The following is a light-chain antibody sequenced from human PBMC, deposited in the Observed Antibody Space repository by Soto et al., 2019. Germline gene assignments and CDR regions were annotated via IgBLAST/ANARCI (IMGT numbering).Light chain of an antibody. CDR2: DAS. J-gene: IGKJ4*01. V-gene: IGKV1-9*01. CDR1: QGIGTY. Sequence: IQLTQSPSSLSASVGARVTITCRASQGIGTYLAWYQQKPGKAPNLLIYDASSLHSGVPSRFSGGGSGTDFTLTISSLQPEDFATYYCQQVNVYPSTFGGGTKVDI. CDR3: QQVNVYPST.